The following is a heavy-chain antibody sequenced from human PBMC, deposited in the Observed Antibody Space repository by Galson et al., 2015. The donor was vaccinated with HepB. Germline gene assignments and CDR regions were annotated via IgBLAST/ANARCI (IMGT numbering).Heavy chain of an antibody. J-gene: IGHJ5*02. CDR3: AREIAVAGTSWFDP. Sequence: SLRLSCAASGCTFSSYSMNCVRQAPGKGLGWVSYISSNSSTIYYADSVKGRFTISRDNAKNSLYLQMNSLRAEDTAVYYCAREIAVAGTSWFDPWGQGTLVTVSS. CDR2: ISSNSSTI. V-gene: IGHV3-48*04. D-gene: IGHD6-19*01. CDR1: GCTFSSYS.